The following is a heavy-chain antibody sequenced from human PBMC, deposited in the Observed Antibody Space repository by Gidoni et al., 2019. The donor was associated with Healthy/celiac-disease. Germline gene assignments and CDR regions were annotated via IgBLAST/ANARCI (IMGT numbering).Heavy chain of an antibody. Sequence: GLEWVSAISGSGGSTYYADSVKGRFTISRDNSKNTLYLQMNSLRAEDTAVYYCAKDRGWIVVGPNWFDPWGQGTLVTVSS. D-gene: IGHD3-22*01. V-gene: IGHV3-23*01. J-gene: IGHJ5*02. CDR2: ISGSGGST. CDR3: AKDRGWIVVGPNWFDP.